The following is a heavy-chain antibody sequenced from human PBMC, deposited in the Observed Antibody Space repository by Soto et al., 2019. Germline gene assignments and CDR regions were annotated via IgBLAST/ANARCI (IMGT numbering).Heavy chain of an antibody. Sequence: PSETLSLTCAVSGGSISSSNWWSWVRQPPGKGLEWIGEIYHSGSTNYNPSLKSRVTISVDKSKNQFSLKLSSVTAADTAVYYCARVRDCSSTSCYSGWFDPWGQGTLVTVSS. D-gene: IGHD2-2*02. CDR3: ARVRDCSSTSCYSGWFDP. J-gene: IGHJ5*02. CDR2: IYHSGST. CDR1: GGSISSSNW. V-gene: IGHV4-4*02.